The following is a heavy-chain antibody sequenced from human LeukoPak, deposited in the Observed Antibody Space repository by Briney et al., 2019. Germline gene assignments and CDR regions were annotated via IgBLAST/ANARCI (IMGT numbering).Heavy chain of an antibody. D-gene: IGHD3-3*01. CDR1: RFTFSDYY. Sequence: KPGGSLRLSCAASRFTFSDYYMSWIRQAPGKGLEWVSYISSSGSTIYYADSVKGRFTISRDNAKNSLYLQMNSLRAEDTAVYYCARARRHYDFWSGYSAWGQGTLVTVSS. J-gene: IGHJ5*02. CDR2: ISSSGSTI. V-gene: IGHV3-11*01. CDR3: ARARRHYDFWSGYSA.